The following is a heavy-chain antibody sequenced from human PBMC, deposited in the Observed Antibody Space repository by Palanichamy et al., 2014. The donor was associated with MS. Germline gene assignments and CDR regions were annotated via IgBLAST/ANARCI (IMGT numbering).Heavy chain of an antibody. CDR3: ANALGSYSRFDY. D-gene: IGHD1-26*01. V-gene: IGHV4-31*03. CDR1: GGSISSGGHY. J-gene: IGHJ4*02. CDR2: IHYSGST. Sequence: VQLQESGPGLVKPSQTLSLTCTVSGGSISSGGHYWSWIRQHPGKGLEWIGYIHYSGSTYYNPSLKSRVTISIDTSKSQFSLKLSSVTAADTAVYYCANALGSYSRFDYWGQGTLVTVSS.